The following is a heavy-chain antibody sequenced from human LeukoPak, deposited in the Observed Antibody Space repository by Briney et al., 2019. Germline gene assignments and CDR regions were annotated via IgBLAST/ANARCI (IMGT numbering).Heavy chain of an antibody. V-gene: IGHV3-23*01. D-gene: IGHD3-3*02. CDR1: RFTFSSFH. Sequence: GRSLRLSCAASRFTFSSFHMSRVRQAPGKGLEWVSTLSCLGTSCTEYYADSVKGAFSISRDNSKNTLFLQMNILRVEDTAVYYCARNTEHCFDHWGQGTLVSVSS. CDR3: ARNTEHCFDH. CDR2: LSCLGTSCTE. J-gene: IGHJ4*02.